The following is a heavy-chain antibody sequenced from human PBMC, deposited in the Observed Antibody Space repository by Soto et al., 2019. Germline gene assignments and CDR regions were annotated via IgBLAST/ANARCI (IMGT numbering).Heavy chain of an antibody. CDR1: GFMFDNYA. D-gene: IGHD5-12*01. V-gene: IGHV3-23*01. CDR2: ISGSGHAT. CDR3: ARGRYFDASGGCANY. J-gene: IGHJ4*02. Sequence: EMRLLESGGGSVSPGASARLSCLTSGFMFDNYAMSWVRQSPARGLEWVAAISGSGHATYYTQSVRGQFTISRDKSKKAVFLQMNNLRTEDTAIYYCARGRYFDASGGCANYWGLGTLVTVSP.